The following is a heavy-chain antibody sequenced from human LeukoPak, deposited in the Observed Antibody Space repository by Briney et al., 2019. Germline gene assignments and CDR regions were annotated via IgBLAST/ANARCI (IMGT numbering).Heavy chain of an antibody. CDR1: GGSFSTSNYY. CDR3: VRVGWGAFNV. V-gene: IGHV4-39*07. Sequence: PSETLSLTCTVSGGSFSTSNYYWGWIRQPPGKGLEWIGNIFYSGSTYYSPSLRSRVTISLDTSRNQFSLKLNSVTAADTAVYYCVRVGWGAFNVWGQGTMVTVSS. CDR2: IFYSGST. D-gene: IGHD6-19*01. J-gene: IGHJ3*01.